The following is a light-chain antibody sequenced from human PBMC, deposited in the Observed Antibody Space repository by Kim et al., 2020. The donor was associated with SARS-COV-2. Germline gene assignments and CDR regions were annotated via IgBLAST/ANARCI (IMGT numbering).Light chain of an antibody. V-gene: IGLV1-51*01. CDR2: DTN. CDR3: GTFDTSLFVVV. CDR1: SSNIGKNY. Sequence: GQNVTIACSGRSSNIGKNYVSWYQQRPRTAPKLVIYDTNKRSSGIPDRFSGSKSGTTATLDITGLQTGDEADYYCGTFDTSLFVVVFGGGTQLTVL. J-gene: IGLJ2*01.